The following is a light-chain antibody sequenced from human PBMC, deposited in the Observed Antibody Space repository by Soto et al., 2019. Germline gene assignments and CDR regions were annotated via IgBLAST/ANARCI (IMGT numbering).Light chain of an antibody. Sequence: QSALTQPASVSGSPGQSITISCTGTSSDVGSYNLVSWYQQHPGKAPKLMISEDNKRPSGVSNRFSGSKSGNTASLTISGLQAEDEADYYCCSYAGSSTFDVVFGGGTKVTV. J-gene: IGLJ2*01. CDR2: EDN. V-gene: IGLV2-23*02. CDR1: SSDVGSYNL. CDR3: CSYAGSSTFDVV.